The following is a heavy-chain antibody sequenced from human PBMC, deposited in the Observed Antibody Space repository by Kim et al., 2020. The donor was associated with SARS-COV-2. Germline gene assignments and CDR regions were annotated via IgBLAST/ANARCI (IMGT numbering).Heavy chain of an antibody. CDR1: GFTFSSYA. V-gene: IGHV3-23*01. CDR3: AKEGRPSIAAAGTPIDY. Sequence: GGSLRLSCAASGFTFSSYAMSWVRQAPGKGLEWVSAISGSGGSTYYADSVKGRFTISRDNSKNTLYLQMNSLRAEDTAVYYCAKEGRPSIAAAGTPIDYWGQGTLVTVSS. CDR2: ISGSGGST. D-gene: IGHD6-13*01. J-gene: IGHJ4*02.